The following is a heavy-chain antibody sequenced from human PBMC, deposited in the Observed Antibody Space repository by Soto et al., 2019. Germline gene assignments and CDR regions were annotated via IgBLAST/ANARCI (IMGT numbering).Heavy chain of an antibody. CDR2: IYWDDDK. CDR1: GFSLNTDEVG. D-gene: IGHD4-17*01. Sequence: QITLKESGPTLVKPTQTLTLTCTFSGFSLNTDEVGVGWIRQPPGKALVWLALIYWDDDKRYNPSLKSRLTITKDASRNQVVLTMTNMDPVDTATYYCARTSSGYGDWYFDYWGRGALVTVSS. CDR3: ARTSSGYGDWYFDY. V-gene: IGHV2-5*02. J-gene: IGHJ4*02.